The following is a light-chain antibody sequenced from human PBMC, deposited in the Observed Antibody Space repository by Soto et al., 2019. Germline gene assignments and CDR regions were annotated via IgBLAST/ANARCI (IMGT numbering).Light chain of an antibody. CDR3: SSYTGSSTVI. V-gene: IGLV2-14*01. CDR1: SSDVGGYNY. Sequence: QSALTQPASVSGSPGQSITISCTGTSSDVGGYNYVSWYQQHPGTAPKLMIYDVTNRPSGVSNRFSGSKSGNTASLTISGLQAEDEADYYCSSYTGSSTVIFGGGTKLTVL. J-gene: IGLJ2*01. CDR2: DVT.